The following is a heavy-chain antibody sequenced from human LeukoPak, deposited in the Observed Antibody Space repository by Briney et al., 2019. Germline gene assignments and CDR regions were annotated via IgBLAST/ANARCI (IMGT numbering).Heavy chain of an antibody. J-gene: IGHJ5*02. CDR3: AKDKGAVATIGWFDP. CDR2: ISWNSGSI. CDR1: GFTFSVYA. V-gene: IGHV3-9*01. Sequence: QPGGSLRLSCATSGFTFSVYAMSWVRQAPGKGLEWVSGISWNSGSIGYADSVKGRFTISRDNAKNSLYLQMNSLRAEDTALYYCAKDKGAVATIGWFDPWGQGTLVTVSS. D-gene: IGHD5-24*01.